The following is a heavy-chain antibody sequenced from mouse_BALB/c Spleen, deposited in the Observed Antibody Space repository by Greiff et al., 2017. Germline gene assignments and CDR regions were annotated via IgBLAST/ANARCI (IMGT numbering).Heavy chain of an antibody. CDR3: ARKGIYYDYDEGGSAMDY. CDR2: IWGGGST. V-gene: IGHV2-6-4*01. CDR1: GFSLSRYS. D-gene: IGHD2-4*01. J-gene: IGHJ4*01. Sequence: QVQLKESGPGLVAPSQSLSITCTVSGFSLSRYSVHWVRQPPGKGLEWLGMIWGGGSTDYNSALKSRLSISKDNSKSQVFLKMNSLQTDDTAMYYCARKGIYYDYDEGGSAMDYWGQGTSVTVSS.